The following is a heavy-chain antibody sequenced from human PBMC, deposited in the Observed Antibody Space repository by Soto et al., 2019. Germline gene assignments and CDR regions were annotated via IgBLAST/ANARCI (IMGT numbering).Heavy chain of an antibody. J-gene: IGHJ4*02. CDR3: ATEGGYPGSNFYGAY. CDR2: IKGSHAGGTT. Sequence: EVRLVESGGGLVEPGGSIRLSCVASGFTFTKAYMTWVRQAPGKGLEWVGRIKGSHAGGTTDYATSVKGRFTISRDDSKNTLYLQMNSLKTEDTSVYYCATEGGYPGSNFYGAYGGQGTLVTVSS. V-gene: IGHV3-15*01. CDR1: GFTFTKAY. D-gene: IGHD1-26*01.